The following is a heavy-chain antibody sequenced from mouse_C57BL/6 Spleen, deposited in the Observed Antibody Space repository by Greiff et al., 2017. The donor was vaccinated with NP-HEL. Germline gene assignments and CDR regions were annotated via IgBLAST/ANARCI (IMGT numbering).Heavy chain of an antibody. V-gene: IGHV1-4*01. CDR1: GYTFTSYT. J-gene: IGHJ4*01. D-gene: IGHD5-1*01. CDR3: AKWSTHAMDY. CDR2: INPSSGYT. Sequence: QVQLQQSGAELARPGASVKMSCKASGYTFTSYTMHWVKQRPGQGLEWIGYINPSSGYTKYNQKFKDKATLTADKSSSTAYMQLSSLTSEDSAVYYCAKWSTHAMDYWGQGTSVTVSS.